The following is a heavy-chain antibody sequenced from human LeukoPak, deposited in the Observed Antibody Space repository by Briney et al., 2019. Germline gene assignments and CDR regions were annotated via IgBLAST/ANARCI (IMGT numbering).Heavy chain of an antibody. D-gene: IGHD2-15*01. V-gene: IGHV4-34*01. Sequence: SETLSLTCAVYGGSFSHYYWSWIRQPPGKGLEWIGEINHSGSTNYNPSLKSRVTISVDTSKNQFSLKLSSVTAADTAVYYCARLGVVKYYFDYWGQGTLVTVSS. CDR3: ARLGVVKYYFDY. J-gene: IGHJ4*02. CDR1: GGSFSHYY. CDR2: INHSGST.